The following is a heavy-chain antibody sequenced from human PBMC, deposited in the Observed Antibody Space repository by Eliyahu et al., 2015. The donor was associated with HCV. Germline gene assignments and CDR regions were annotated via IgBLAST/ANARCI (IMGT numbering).Heavy chain of an antibody. CDR2: INHSGRT. CDR1: GGSLSGYD. J-gene: IGHJ5*02. V-gene: IGHV4-34*01. CDR3: ARMSVVNSSPS. D-gene: IGHD2-21*01. Sequence: QVQLQQWGAGLLKPSETLSLTCAVYGGSLSGYDWSWIRQPPGKGLEWIGEINHSGRTNYNPSLKSRVTISVDTSKNQFSLQLGSVTAADTAVYYCARMSVVNSSPSWGQGTLVTVSS.